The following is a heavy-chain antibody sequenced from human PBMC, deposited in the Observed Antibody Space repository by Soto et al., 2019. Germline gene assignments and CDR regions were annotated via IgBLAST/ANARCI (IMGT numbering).Heavy chain of an antibody. D-gene: IGHD3-10*01. CDR1: GYTFTSYG. Sequence: GASVKVSCKASGYTFTSYGISWVRQAPGQGLEWMGWISTYNGNTNYAQKLQGRVTMTTDTSTSTAYMELRSLRSDGTAVYYCASGGVDYYYYGMDVWGQGTTVTVSS. CDR3: ASGGVDYYYYGMDV. CDR2: ISTYNGNT. V-gene: IGHV1-18*01. J-gene: IGHJ6*02.